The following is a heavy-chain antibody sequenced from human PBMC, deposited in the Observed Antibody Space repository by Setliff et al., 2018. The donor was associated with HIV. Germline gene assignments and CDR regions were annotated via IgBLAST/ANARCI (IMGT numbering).Heavy chain of an antibody. J-gene: IGHJ4*02. CDR1: GFTFSSYW. D-gene: IGHD3-10*01. Sequence: GGSLRLSCAASGFTFSSYWMHWVRQAPGKGLEWVANIKQDGSEKYYVDSVKGRFTISRDNARHSVYLQMNSLRAEDTAVYFCAREFGPRPYDYWGQGTLVTVSS. CDR2: IKQDGSEK. V-gene: IGHV3-7*03. CDR3: AREFGPRPYDY.